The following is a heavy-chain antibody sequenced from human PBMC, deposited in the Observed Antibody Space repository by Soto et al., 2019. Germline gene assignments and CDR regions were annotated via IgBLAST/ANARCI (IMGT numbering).Heavy chain of an antibody. CDR3: AREALSGSYGACDT. D-gene: IGHD1-26*01. CDR2: ISYDGSNK. Sequence: GGSLRLSCSASGFTFSSYAMHWVRQAPGKELEWVAVISYDGSNKYYADSVKGRFTISRDNSKNTLYLQMNSLRAEDTAVYYCAREALSGSYGACDTWGQGATVT. V-gene: IGHV3-30-3*01. J-gene: IGHJ3*02. CDR1: GFTFSSYA.